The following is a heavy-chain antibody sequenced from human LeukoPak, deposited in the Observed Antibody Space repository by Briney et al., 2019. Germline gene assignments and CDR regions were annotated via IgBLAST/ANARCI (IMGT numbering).Heavy chain of an antibody. J-gene: IGHJ4*02. CDR1: GFTFSSYA. D-gene: IGHD4-23*01. V-gene: IGHV3-23*01. CDR2: ISGSGGST. CDR3: ARRAVGPFDY. Sequence: GGSLRLSCAASGFTFSSYAMSWVRQAPGKGLAWVSAISGSGGSTYYADSLKGRFTLSSDNSKNTLYLQMNSLRAEDTAVYYCARRAVGPFDYWGQGTLVTVSS.